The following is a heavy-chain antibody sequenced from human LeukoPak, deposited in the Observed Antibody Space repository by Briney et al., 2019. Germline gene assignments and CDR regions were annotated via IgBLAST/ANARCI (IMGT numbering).Heavy chain of an antibody. CDR3: ARDRSIAVADGNDY. V-gene: IGHV3-7*01. CDR1: GFTFTSFW. J-gene: IGHJ4*02. Sequence: GGSLRLSCAASGFTFTSFWMSWVRQAPGKGLEWVANIKEDGSEKYYVDSVRGRFTISRDDAKNSVYLQMNSLRAEDSAVYYCARDRSIAVADGNDYWGQGTLVTVSS. D-gene: IGHD6-19*01. CDR2: IKEDGSEK.